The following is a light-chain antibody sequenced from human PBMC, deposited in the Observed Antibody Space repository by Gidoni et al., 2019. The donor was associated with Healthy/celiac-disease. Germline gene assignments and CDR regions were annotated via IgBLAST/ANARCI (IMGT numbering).Light chain of an antibody. J-gene: IGLJ3*02. Sequence: QSALTQPASVSGSPGQSITISCTGTSSDVGGYNYVSWYQQHPGKAPKLMIYEVSNRPSGVSNRFSCSKSGNTASLTISGLQAEVEADYYCSSYTSSSTWVFGGGTKLTVL. CDR3: SSYTSSSTWV. CDR1: SSDVGGYNY. CDR2: EVS. V-gene: IGLV2-14*01.